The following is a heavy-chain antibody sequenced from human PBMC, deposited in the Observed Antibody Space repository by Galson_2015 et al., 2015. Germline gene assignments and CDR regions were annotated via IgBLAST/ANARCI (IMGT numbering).Heavy chain of an antibody. CDR2: IHSDGNT. Sequence: SLRLSCAASEFTVSGYYMTWVRQTPGKGLEWVAIIHSDGNTFYADSVKGRFTISRANLQNKAFLQMDSLRPEDTALYYCAREGPNYADYAASFDYWGQGTPVTVSS. CDR1: EFTVSGYY. CDR3: AREGPNYADYAASFDY. J-gene: IGHJ4*02. V-gene: IGHV3-53*01. D-gene: IGHD4-17*01.